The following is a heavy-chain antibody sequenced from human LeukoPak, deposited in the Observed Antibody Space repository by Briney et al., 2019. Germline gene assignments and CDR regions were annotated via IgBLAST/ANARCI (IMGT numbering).Heavy chain of an antibody. D-gene: IGHD3-22*01. V-gene: IGHV3-7*01. CDR1: GFTFSESW. CDR2: IKHDEREE. Sequence: PGGSLRLSCVASGFTFSESWMTWVRQAPGKGLEWVASIKHDEREEYYADSVKGRFSMSRDNGKNSLYLQMNSLRGEDTAIYYCAKGHSSGYYFFDYWGQGTLVTVSS. CDR3: AKGHSSGYYFFDY. J-gene: IGHJ4*02.